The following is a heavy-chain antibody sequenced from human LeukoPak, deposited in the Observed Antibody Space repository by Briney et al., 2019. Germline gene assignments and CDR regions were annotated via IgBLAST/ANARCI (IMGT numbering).Heavy chain of an antibody. J-gene: IGHJ4*02. Sequence: GGSLRLSCAASGFTFSSYAMSWVRQAPGKGLEWVSGIRADAVTTYYADSVKGRFIISRDNSKNTVYLQMNSLSAEDAAVYYCVKDDGWVQYANWGQGTLVTVSS. V-gene: IGHV3-23*01. CDR1: GFTFSSYA. CDR2: IRADAVTT. D-gene: IGHD5-24*01. CDR3: VKDDGWVQYAN.